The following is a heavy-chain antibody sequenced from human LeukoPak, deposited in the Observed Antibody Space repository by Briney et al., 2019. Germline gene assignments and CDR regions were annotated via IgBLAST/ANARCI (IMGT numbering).Heavy chain of an antibody. D-gene: IGHD6-6*01. V-gene: IGHV1-8*01. CDR3: ARRIAARRVHAFDI. CDR1: GYTFTSYD. Sequence: GASVTVSFKASGYTFTSYDINWVRQATGQGLEWMGWMNPNSGNTGYAQKFQGRVTTTRNTSISTAYMELSRLRSEDTAVYYCARRIAARRVHAFDIWGQGTMVTVSS. CDR2: MNPNSGNT. J-gene: IGHJ3*02.